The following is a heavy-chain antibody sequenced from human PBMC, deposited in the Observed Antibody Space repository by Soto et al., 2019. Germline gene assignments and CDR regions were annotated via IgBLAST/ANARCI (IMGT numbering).Heavy chain of an antibody. D-gene: IGHD2-15*01. CDR3: ARVWVVDARWDFDY. V-gene: IGHV1-3*01. Sequence: GASVKVSCKASGYTFTSYAMHWVRQAPGQRLEWMGWINAGNGNTKYSQKFQGRVTITRGTSASTAYMELSSLRSEDTAVYYCARVWVVDARWDFDYWGQGTLVTVSS. J-gene: IGHJ4*02. CDR2: INAGNGNT. CDR1: GYTFTSYA.